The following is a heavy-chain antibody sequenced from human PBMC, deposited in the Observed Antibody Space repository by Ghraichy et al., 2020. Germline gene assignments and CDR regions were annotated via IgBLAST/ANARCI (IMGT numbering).Heavy chain of an antibody. V-gene: IGHV2-5*01. Sequence: SGPTLVKPTQTLTLTCTFSGFSLSTSGVGVGWIRQPPGKALEWLALIYWNDDKRYSPSLKSRLTITKDTSKNQVVLTMTNMDPVDTATYYCAHSMTTVTTHWFDPWGQGTLVTVSS. J-gene: IGHJ5*02. CDR1: GFSLSTSGVG. CDR3: AHSMTTVTTHWFDP. D-gene: IGHD4-17*01. CDR2: IYWNDDK.